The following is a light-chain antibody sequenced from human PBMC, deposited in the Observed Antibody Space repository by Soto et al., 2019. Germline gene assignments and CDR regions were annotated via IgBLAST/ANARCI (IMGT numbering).Light chain of an antibody. CDR1: QSVSSY. CDR2: DVS. V-gene: IGKV3-11*01. CDR3: QQRSNWPLT. Sequence: EIVLTQSPATLSLSPGERATLSCRASQSVSSYLAWYQQKPGQAPRLLVYDVSNRAAGIPARFSGSGSGTDFTLTISSLEPKDFAVYYCQQRSNWPLTFGGGTKVEIK. J-gene: IGKJ4*01.